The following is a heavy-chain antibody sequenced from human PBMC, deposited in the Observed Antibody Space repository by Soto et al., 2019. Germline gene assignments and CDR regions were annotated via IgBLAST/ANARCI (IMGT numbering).Heavy chain of an antibody. CDR1: GGPFSVYH. D-gene: IGHD2-8*01. V-gene: IGHV4-34*01. J-gene: IGHJ5*02. CDR2: INQSGST. Sequence: LSLTCDVYGGPFSVYHWSWIRQPPGKALEWIGEINQSGSTNYNPSLKSRVTISIDTSKNQFSLKRSSVTAADTAVYYCARARPGVYFTRPFAPWGQGTLVTVS. CDR3: ARARPGVYFTRPFAP.